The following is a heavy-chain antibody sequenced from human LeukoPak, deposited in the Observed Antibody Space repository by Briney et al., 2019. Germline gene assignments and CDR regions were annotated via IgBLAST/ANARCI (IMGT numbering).Heavy chain of an antibody. CDR1: IGTFSSYA. V-gene: IGHV1-69*05. J-gene: IGHJ6*03. D-gene: IGHD2-15*01. Sequence: ASVKVSCKACIGTFSSYAISWVRQAPGQGLEWMGGIIPIFGTANYAQKFQGRVTITTDGPTSTAYMELSSLRSEDTAVYYCARDPGYCSGGSCSYYYYYMDVWGKGTTVTVSS. CDR3: ARDPGYCSGGSCSYYYYYMDV. CDR2: IIPIFGTA.